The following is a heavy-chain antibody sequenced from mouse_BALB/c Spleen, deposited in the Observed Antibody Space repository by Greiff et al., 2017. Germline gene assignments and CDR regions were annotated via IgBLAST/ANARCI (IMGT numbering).Heavy chain of an antibody. D-gene: IGHD1-2*01. Sequence: EVQRVESGPELVKPGASVKMSCKASGYTFTSYVMHWVKQKPGQGLEWIGYINPYNDGTKYNEKFKGKATLTSDKSSSTAYMELSSLTSEDSAVYYCARDYGYVEAWFAYWGQGTLVTVSA. V-gene: IGHV1-14*01. CDR2: INPYNDGT. CDR1: GYTFTSYV. J-gene: IGHJ3*01. CDR3: ARDYGYVEAWFAY.